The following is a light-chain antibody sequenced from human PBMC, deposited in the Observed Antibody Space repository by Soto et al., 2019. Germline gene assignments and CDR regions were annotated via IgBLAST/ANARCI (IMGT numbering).Light chain of an antibody. CDR3: HQYGTLPYA. Sequence: IALTQSPGTLSLSPGERATLSCRASQRVSSNYVAWYQHKPGQAPRLLIHGASLMATGIPDRFSGSGSGTDFTLTISRLEPEDFAVYYCHQYGTLPYAFGQGTKLQIK. CDR1: QRVSSNY. V-gene: IGKV3-20*01. CDR2: GAS. J-gene: IGKJ2*01.